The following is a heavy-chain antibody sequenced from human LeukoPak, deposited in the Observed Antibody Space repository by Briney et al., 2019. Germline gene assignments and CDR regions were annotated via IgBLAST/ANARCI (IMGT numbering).Heavy chain of an antibody. V-gene: IGHV4-34*01. J-gene: IGHJ4*02. Sequence: PSETLSPTCTVSGGSISSYYWSWIRQPPGKGLEWIGEINHSGSTNYNPSLKSRVTISVDTSKNQFSLKLSSVTAADTAVYYCARGRGYYYDSSGYYSPLWYWGQGTLVTVSS. CDR3: ARGRGYYYDSSGYYSPLWY. CDR1: GGSISSYY. CDR2: INHSGST. D-gene: IGHD3-22*01.